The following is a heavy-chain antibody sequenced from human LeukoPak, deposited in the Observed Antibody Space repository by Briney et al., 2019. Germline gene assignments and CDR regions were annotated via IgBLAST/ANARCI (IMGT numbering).Heavy chain of an antibody. D-gene: IGHD1-26*01. V-gene: IGHV4-39*07. CDR2: IYYSGST. J-gene: IGHJ4*02. Sequence: SETLSLTCTVSGGSISSSSYYWGWIRQPPGKGLEWIGSIYYSGSTYYNPSLKSRVTISVDTSKNQFSLKLSSVTAADTAVYYCASQEWELFPFGYWGQGTLVTVSS. CDR1: GGSISSSSYY. CDR3: ASQEWELFPFGY.